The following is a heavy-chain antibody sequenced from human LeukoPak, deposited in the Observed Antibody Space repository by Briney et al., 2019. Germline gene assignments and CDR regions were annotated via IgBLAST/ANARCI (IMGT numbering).Heavy chain of an antibody. Sequence: GGSLRLSCAASGFTFDDYAMHWVRQAPGEGLEWVSGISWNSGNIGYADSVKGRFTISRDNAKNSLYLQMNSLRAEDTALYYCAKVGGSYGVYFDYWGQGTLVTVSS. V-gene: IGHV3-9*01. CDR3: AKVGGSYGVYFDY. CDR1: GFTFDDYA. D-gene: IGHD1-26*01. J-gene: IGHJ4*02. CDR2: ISWNSGNI.